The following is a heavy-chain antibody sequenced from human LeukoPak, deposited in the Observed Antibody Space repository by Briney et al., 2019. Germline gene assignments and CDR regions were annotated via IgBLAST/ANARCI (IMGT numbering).Heavy chain of an antibody. CDR1: GFTFSSYA. CDR3: AKPQLFDYSGISLLNGFDI. CDR2: ISGRGGST. V-gene: IGHV3-23*01. Sequence: GGSLRLSCAASGFTFSSYAMSWVRQAPGKGLEWVSAISGRGGSTYYADSVKGRFTISRDNSKNTLYVQMNSLRAEDTAVYYCAKPQLFDYSGISLLNGFDIWGQGTMVTVSS. D-gene: IGHD1-26*01. J-gene: IGHJ3*02.